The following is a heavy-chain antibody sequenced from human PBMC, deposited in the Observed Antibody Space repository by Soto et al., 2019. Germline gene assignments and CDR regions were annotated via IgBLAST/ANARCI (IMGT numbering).Heavy chain of an antibody. Sequence: EVQLVESGGGLVQPGGSLGLSCAASGFTFSSYSMNWVRQAPGKGLEWVSYISSSSSTIYYADSVKGRFTISRDNAKNSLYLQMNSLRAEDTAVYYCARDRAIWFGESENWGQGTLVTVSS. CDR2: ISSSSSTI. V-gene: IGHV3-48*01. CDR3: ARDRAIWFGESEN. CDR1: GFTFSSYS. J-gene: IGHJ4*02. D-gene: IGHD3-10*01.